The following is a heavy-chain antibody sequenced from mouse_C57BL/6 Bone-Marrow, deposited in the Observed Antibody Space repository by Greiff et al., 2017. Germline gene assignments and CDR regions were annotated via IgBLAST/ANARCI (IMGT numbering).Heavy chain of an antibody. Sequence: QVQLQQPGAELVKPGASVKLSCKASGYTFTSYWMHWVKQRPGQGLEWIGMIHPNSGSTNYNETFKSKATLTVDKSSSTAYMQLSSLTSEDSAVYYCARRTIATEVATNAMDDWGQGTSVTVSS. CDR2: IHPNSGST. CDR1: GYTFTSYW. V-gene: IGHV1-64*01. CDR3: ARRTIATEVATNAMDD. J-gene: IGHJ4*01. D-gene: IGHD1-1*01.